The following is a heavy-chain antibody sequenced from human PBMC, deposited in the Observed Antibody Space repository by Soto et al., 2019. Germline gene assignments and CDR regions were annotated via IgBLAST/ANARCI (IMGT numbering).Heavy chain of an antibody. Sequence: GGSLRLSCAVTGFDFTTYAMHWVRQTPDKGLEWVAIIWFDGIKEFYAESVRGRFTISIGTSKNTVFLQMNNVRAEDTALYYCTRATFDVWGQGTTVTVSS. CDR1: GFDFTTYA. CDR3: TRATFDV. J-gene: IGHJ6*02. V-gene: IGHV3-33*01. CDR2: IWFDGIKE.